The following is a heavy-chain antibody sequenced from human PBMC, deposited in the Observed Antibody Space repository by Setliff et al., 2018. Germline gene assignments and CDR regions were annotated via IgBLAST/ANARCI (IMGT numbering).Heavy chain of an antibody. CDR1: GYTFTSYD. CDR2: INGGNGNT. Sequence: GASVKVSCKASGYTFTSYDINWVRQATGQRLEWMGWINGGNGNTKYSQKFQGRITITRDTSASTAYMELSSLRSEDTAVYYCARDLIDPDYGDYLSFYYYGMDVWGQGTTVTVSS. J-gene: IGHJ6*02. D-gene: IGHD4-17*01. CDR3: ARDLIDPDYGDYLSFYYYGMDV. V-gene: IGHV1-3*01.